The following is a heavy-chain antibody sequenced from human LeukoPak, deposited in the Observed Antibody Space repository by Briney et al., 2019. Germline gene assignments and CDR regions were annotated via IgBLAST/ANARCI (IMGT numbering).Heavy chain of an antibody. CDR2: ISYDGSNK. Sequence: GGSLRLSCAASGFTFSSYGMHWVRQAPGKGLEWVAVISYDGSNKYYADSVKGRFTISRDNSKNTLYLQMNSLRAEDTAVYYCAKDGGWDYYDSSGYLDYWGQGTLVTVSS. J-gene: IGHJ4*02. D-gene: IGHD3-22*01. CDR1: GFTFSSYG. V-gene: IGHV3-30*18. CDR3: AKDGGWDYYDSSGYLDY.